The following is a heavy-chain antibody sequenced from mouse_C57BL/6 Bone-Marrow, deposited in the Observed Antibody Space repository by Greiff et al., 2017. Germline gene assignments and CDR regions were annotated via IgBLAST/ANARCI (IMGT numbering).Heavy chain of an antibody. J-gene: IGHJ3*01. V-gene: IGHV1-64*01. CDR3: TIGWLNWFAY. CDR1: GYTFTSYW. CDR2: IRPNSGST. D-gene: IGHD2-3*01. Sequence: QVQLQQPGAELVKPGASVKLSCKASGYTFTSYWMHWVKQRPGQGLEWIGMIRPNSGSTNYNEKFKSKATLTVDKSSSTAYMQLSSLTSEDSAVYYCTIGWLNWFAYWGQGTLVTVSA.